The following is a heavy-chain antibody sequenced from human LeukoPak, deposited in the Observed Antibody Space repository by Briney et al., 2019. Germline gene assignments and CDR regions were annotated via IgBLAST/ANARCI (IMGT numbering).Heavy chain of an antibody. CDR2: TYYRSKWYN. CDR1: GDSVSSISSA. V-gene: IGHV6-1*01. Sequence: SQTLSLTRAISGDSVSSISSAWNWIRQSPSRGLEWLGGTYYRSKWYNDYAVSVKSRIIINPDTSKNHFSLQLNSVTPEDTAVYYCVRETHNFDHWGQGTLVTVSS. CDR3: VRETHNFDH. J-gene: IGHJ4*02.